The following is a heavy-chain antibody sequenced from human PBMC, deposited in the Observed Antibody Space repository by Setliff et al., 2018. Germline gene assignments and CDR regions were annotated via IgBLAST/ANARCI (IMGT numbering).Heavy chain of an antibody. CDR2: ISTYTGKT. J-gene: IGHJ5*02. Sequence: GASVKVSCKASGYIFTTYGFNWVRQAPGQGLEWMGMISTYTGKTTYAQKLQGRVTMTTDTSTSTAYMELRSLGSDDTAVYYCARDPFRNYDTAPVWFDPWGQGTLVTVPQ. D-gene: IGHD3-22*01. CDR3: ARDPFRNYDTAPVWFDP. V-gene: IGHV1-18*01. CDR1: GYIFTTYG.